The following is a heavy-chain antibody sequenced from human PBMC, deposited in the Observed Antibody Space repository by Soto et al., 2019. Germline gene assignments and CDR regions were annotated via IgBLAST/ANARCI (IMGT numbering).Heavy chain of an antibody. J-gene: IGHJ4*02. D-gene: IGHD3-10*02. CDR3: ARDYAYVLDY. Sequence: PGGSLRLSCAVSGLTLTTYSVTWVRQAPGKGLEWIAYIRSADNTIFYADSVKGRFTISTDNGRNSLYLQMNSLRDDDTAVYFCARDYAYVLDYWGQGTLVTVSS. V-gene: IGHV3-48*02. CDR2: IRSADNTI. CDR1: GLTLTTYS.